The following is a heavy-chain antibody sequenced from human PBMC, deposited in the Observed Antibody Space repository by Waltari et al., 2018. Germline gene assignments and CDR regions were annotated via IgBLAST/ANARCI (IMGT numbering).Heavy chain of an antibody. CDR3: ARHGRRGYSSGWYGGYFDY. J-gene: IGHJ4*02. D-gene: IGHD6-19*01. Sequence: QVQLQQWGAGLLKPSETLSLTCAVYGGSFSGYYWSWIRQPPGKGLEWIGEINHSGSTYYNPSLKSRVTISVDTSKNQFSLKLSSVTAADTAVYYCARHGRRGYSSGWYGGYFDYWGQGTLVTVSS. CDR2: INHSGST. CDR1: GGSFSGYY. V-gene: IGHV4-34*01.